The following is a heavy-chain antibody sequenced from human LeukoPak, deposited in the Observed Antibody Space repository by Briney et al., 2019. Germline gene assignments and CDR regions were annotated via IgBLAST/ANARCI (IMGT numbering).Heavy chain of an antibody. D-gene: IGHD6-19*01. V-gene: IGHV3-30*18. CDR2: ISHDGSNK. J-gene: IGHJ4*02. CDR1: GFTFSSYG. CDR3: AKDSNSGWSFDY. Sequence: GGSLRLSCAASGFTFSSYGMHWVRQAPGKGLEWVAVISHDGSNKYYADSVKGRFTISRDSSKNTLYLQMNSLRAEDTAVYYCAKDSNSGWSFDYWGQGTLVTVSS.